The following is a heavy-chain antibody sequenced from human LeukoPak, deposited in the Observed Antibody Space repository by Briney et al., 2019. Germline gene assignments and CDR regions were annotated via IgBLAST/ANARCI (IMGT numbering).Heavy chain of an antibody. J-gene: IGHJ4*02. D-gene: IGHD3-10*01. CDR3: AKAYYYGSRSYNYFDY. CDR1: GFTFSSYW. V-gene: IGHV3-7*03. CDR2: INHNGNVN. Sequence: GGSLRLSCAASGFTFSSYWMNWARQAPGKRLEWVASINHNGNVNYYVDSVKGRFTISRDNAKNSLYLQMNSLRAEDTALYYCAKAYYYGSRSYNYFDYWGQGTLVTVSS.